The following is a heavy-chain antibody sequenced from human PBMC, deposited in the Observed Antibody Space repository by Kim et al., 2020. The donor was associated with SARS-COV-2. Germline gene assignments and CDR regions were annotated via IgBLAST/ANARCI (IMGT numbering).Heavy chain of an antibody. CDR2: ISWDGART. Sequence: GGSLRLSCVASGFTFSTSPMGWVRQAPGEGLEWVSRISWDGARTYYADSVKGRVTMSSDKSKNTVYLDMNSLRVEDTAVCYCAKGVTNSGFDYWGQGAQVTVSS. CDR1: GFTFSTSP. CDR3: AKGVTNSGFDY. D-gene: IGHD4-17*01. V-gene: IGHV3-23*01. J-gene: IGHJ4*02.